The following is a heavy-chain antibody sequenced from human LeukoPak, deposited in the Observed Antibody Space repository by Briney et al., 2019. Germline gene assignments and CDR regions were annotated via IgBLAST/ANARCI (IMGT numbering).Heavy chain of an antibody. Sequence: PSETLSLTCTVSGGSISSSSYYWGWIRQPPGKGLEWIGSIYYSGSTYYNPSLKSRVTISVDRSKNQFSLKLSSVTAADTAVYYCARGAPYDSSGYYYYYYYGMDVWGQGTTVTVSS. CDR2: IYYSGST. V-gene: IGHV4-39*07. D-gene: IGHD3-22*01. CDR3: ARGAPYDSSGYYYYYYYGMDV. CDR1: GGSISSSSYY. J-gene: IGHJ6*02.